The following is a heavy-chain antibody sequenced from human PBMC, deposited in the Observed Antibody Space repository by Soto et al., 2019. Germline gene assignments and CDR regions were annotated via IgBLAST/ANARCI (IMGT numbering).Heavy chain of an antibody. D-gene: IGHD2-21*02. V-gene: IGHV1-8*01. CDR1: RCTFPSFD. CDR2: MNPNSGNT. Sequence: DAGRVSCSASRCTFPSFDINWVRQATGQGLEWMGWMNPNSGNTGYAQKFQGRVTMTRNTSISTAYVELSSLRSEDTAVYYCARVQSDVDAFDIWGQGTMVTVSS. J-gene: IGHJ3*02. CDR3: ARVQSDVDAFDI.